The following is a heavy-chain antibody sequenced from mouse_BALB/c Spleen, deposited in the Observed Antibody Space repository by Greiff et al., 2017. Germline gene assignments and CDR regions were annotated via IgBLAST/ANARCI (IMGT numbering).Heavy chain of an antibody. V-gene: IGHV14-4*02. CDR1: GFNIKDYY. CDR2: IDPENGDT. J-gene: IGHJ4*01. Sequence: VHVKQSGAELVRSGASVKLSCTASGFNIKDYYMHWVKQRPEQGLEWIGWIDPENGDTEYAPKFQGKATMTADTSSNTAYLQLSSLTSEDTAVYYCNAWAEGAMDYWGQGTSVTVSS. CDR3: NAWAEGAMDY.